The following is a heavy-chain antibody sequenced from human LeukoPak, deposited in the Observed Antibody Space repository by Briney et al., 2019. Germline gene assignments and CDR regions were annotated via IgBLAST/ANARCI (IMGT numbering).Heavy chain of an antibody. J-gene: IGHJ4*02. CDR3: ARPLWFGANLKTANDY. V-gene: IGHV4-59*01. CDR2: IYYSGST. D-gene: IGHD3-10*01. Sequence: PSETLSLTCTVSGGSISSYYWSWLRQPPGKGLEWIGYIYYSGSTNYNPSLKSRVTISVDTSKNQFSLKLSSVTAADTAVYYCARPLWFGANLKTANDYWGQGTLVTVSS. CDR1: GGSISSYY.